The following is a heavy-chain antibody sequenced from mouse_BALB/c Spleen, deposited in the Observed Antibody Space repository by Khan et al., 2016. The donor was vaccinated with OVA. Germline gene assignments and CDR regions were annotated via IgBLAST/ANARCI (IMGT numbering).Heavy chain of an antibody. J-gene: IGHJ3*01. V-gene: IGHV5-6*01. D-gene: IGHD1-1*01. CDR2: VSTGGHYT. CDR1: GFTFSTYG. Sequence: EVELVESGGDVVKPGGSLKLSCAASGFTFSTYGMSWVRQTPDKRLEWVATVSTGGHYTYYPDTVKGRFTISRDNAKNTLYLQMSSLTSEDTAIFYCARLAYYYDSEGFAYWGQGTLVTVSA. CDR3: ARLAYYYDSEGFAY.